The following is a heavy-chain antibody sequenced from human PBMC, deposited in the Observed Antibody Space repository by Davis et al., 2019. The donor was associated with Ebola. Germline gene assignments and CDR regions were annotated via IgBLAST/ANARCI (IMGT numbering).Heavy chain of an antibody. D-gene: IGHD6-13*01. Sequence: ASVKVSCKASGGTFSSYTISWVRQAPGQGLEWMGRMNPHNGGTNYAQNFQGRVTMTRDTSISTAYMELSRLRYDDTAVYYCARLCSSSCPNDYWGQGTLVTVSS. CDR1: GGTFSSYT. J-gene: IGHJ4*02. V-gene: IGHV1-2*06. CDR3: ARLCSSSCPNDY. CDR2: MNPHNGGT.